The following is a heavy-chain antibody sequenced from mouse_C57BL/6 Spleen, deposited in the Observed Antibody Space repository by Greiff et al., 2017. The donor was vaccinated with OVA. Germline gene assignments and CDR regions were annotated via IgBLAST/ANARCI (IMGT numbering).Heavy chain of an antibody. CDR3: TRDRELGHGGDAMDY. V-gene: IGHV5-9-1*02. CDR1: GFTFSSYA. CDR2: ISSGGDYI. Sequence: DVMLVESGEGLVKPGGSLKLSCAASGFTFSSYAMSWVRQTPEKRLEWVAYISSGGDYIYYADTVKGRFTISRDNARNTLYLQMSSLKSEDTAMYYCTRDRELGHGGDAMDYWGQGTSVTVSS. J-gene: IGHJ4*01. D-gene: IGHD4-1*01.